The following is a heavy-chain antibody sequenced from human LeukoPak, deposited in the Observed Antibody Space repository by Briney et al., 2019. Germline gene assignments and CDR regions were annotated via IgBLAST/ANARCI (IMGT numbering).Heavy chain of an antibody. D-gene: IGHD3-16*01. CDR3: AREDHNLGRAFDI. V-gene: IGHV3-74*01. J-gene: IGHJ3*02. CDR1: GFTFSNYW. CDR2: IYNDGSSE. Sequence: GGSLRLSCAASGFTFSNYWMHWVRQAPGKGLVWVACIYNDGSSESFADSVKGRFTISRDNARNTVDLRMRSVRAEGTAVYYCAREDHNLGRAFDIWGQGKMVTVSS.